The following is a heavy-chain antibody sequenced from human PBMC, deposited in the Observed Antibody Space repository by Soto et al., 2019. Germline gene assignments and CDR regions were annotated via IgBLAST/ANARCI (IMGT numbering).Heavy chain of an antibody. CDR3: ARHSLCAKWFDP. Sequence: SETLSLTCAVYGGSFSGYAWTWIRQPPGTGLECIGDINHSGSTNYNPSLKSRVTISVDTSKNQFSLKLSSVTAADTAVYYCARHSLCAKWFDPWGQGTLVTVS. CDR2: INHSGST. CDR1: GGSFSGYA. J-gene: IGHJ5*02. V-gene: IGHV4-34*01.